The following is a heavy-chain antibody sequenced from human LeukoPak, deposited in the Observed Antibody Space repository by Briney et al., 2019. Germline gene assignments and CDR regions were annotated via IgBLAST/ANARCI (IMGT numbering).Heavy chain of an antibody. CDR2: IYYSGST. J-gene: IGHJ5*02. V-gene: IGHV4-59*08. CDR1: GGSMRSYY. CDR3: ARGLLGWFDP. Sequence: PSETLSLNCTVSGGSMRSYYWNWLRQPPGKGLEWIGYIYYSGSTYYNPSLKSRVTISVDTSKSQFSLKLSSVTAADTAVYYCARGLLGWFDPWGQGTLVTVSS. D-gene: IGHD2/OR15-2a*01.